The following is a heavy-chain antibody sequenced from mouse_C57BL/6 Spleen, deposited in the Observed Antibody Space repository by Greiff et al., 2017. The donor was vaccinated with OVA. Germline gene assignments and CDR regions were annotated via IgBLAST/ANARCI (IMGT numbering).Heavy chain of an antibody. J-gene: IGHJ4*01. Sequence: EVQLQQSGPELVKPGASVKISCKASGYTFTDYYMNWVKQSHGKSLEWIGDLNPNNGGTSYNQKFKGKATLTVDKSSSTAYMELRSLTSEDSAVYYCALIYYDYDEAMDYWGQGTSVTVSS. CDR3: ALIYYDYDEAMDY. D-gene: IGHD2-4*01. V-gene: IGHV1-26*01. CDR2: LNPNNGGT. CDR1: GYTFTDYY.